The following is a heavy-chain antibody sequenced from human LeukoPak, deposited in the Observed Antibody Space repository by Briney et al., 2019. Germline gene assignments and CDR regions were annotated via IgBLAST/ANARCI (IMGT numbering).Heavy chain of an antibody. CDR1: GGSIGSSTYY. CDR2: IYYNGDT. Sequence: SETLSLTCTASGGSIGSSTYYWVWIRQPPGKGLEWIGSIYYNGDTYYSPSLQSRVSISVATSKNQFSLKLSSVTAADTAVYYCARERLSYYYMDAWGKGTTVTVSS. CDR3: ARERLSYYYMDA. V-gene: IGHV4-39*07. J-gene: IGHJ6*03. D-gene: IGHD1-1*01.